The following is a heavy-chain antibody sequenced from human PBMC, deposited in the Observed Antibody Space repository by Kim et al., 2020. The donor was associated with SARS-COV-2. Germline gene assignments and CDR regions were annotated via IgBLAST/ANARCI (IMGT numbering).Heavy chain of an antibody. V-gene: IGHV3-7*05. D-gene: IGHD3-10*01. CDR3: ARDGGGSLRWFGELFYFDY. CDR2: IKQDGSEK. J-gene: IGHJ4*02. CDR1: GFTFSSYW. Sequence: GGSLRLSCAASGFTFSSYWMSWVRQAPGKGLEWVANIKQDGSEKYYVDSVKGRFTISRDNAKNSLYLQMNSLRAEDTAVYYCARDGGGSLRWFGELFYFDYWGQGTLVTVSS.